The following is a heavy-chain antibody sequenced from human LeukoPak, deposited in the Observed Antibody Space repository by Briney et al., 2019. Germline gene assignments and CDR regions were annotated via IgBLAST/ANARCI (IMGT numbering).Heavy chain of an antibody. J-gene: IGHJ4*02. D-gene: IGHD2-2*01. V-gene: IGHV4-4*08. Sequence: NPSETLSLTCTVSGGSIRNYYWSWIRQPPGKGLEWIGYIYNSGSTKYNPSLNSRVFISVDTSRNQFSLKLTSVTAADTAVYYCACCSSPGGWGVFDYWGQGALVTVSS. CDR1: GGSIRNYY. CDR3: ACCSSPGGWGVFDY. CDR2: IYNSGST.